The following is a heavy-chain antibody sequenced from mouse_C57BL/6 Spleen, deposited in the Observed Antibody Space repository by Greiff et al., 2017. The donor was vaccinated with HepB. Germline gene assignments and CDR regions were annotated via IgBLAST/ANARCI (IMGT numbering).Heavy chain of an antibody. CDR2: INPYNGGT. CDR3: ARCGLSYYSSYEDFDY. J-gene: IGHJ2*01. Sequence: EVQLQQSGPVLVKPGASVKMSCKASGYTFTDYYMNWVKQSHGKSLEWIGVINPYNGGTSYNQKFKGKATLTVDKSSSTAYMELNSLTSEDSAVYYCARCGLSYYSSYEDFDYWGQGTTLTVSS. V-gene: IGHV1-19*01. D-gene: IGHD2-5*01. CDR1: GYTFTDYY.